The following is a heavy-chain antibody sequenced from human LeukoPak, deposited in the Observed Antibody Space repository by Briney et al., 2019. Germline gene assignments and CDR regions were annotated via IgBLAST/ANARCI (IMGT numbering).Heavy chain of an antibody. Sequence: GGSLRLSCAASGFTFSSYAMHWVRQAPGKGLEWVAVISYDGSNKYYADSVNGRFTISRDNSKNTLYLQMNSLRAEDTAMYYCASTFMRRYSLGGWFDPWGQGTLVTVSS. CDR2: ISYDGSNK. V-gene: IGHV3-30*04. CDR1: GFTFSSYA. CDR3: ASTFMRRYSLGGWFDP. J-gene: IGHJ5*02. D-gene: IGHD5-18*01.